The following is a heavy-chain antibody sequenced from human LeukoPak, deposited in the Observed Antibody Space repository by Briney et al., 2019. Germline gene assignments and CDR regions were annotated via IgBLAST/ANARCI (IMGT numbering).Heavy chain of an antibody. CDR3: AKAGIAVAGTRTNWFDP. J-gene: IGHJ5*02. V-gene: IGHV3-23*01. D-gene: IGHD6-19*01. CDR2: ISASGGIT. Sequence: PGGSLRLSCAASGYTLSSYAIRGVRQDPGKGLEWISPISASGGITYYADSVKGRFTISRDNSKNTLYLQMNSLRAEDTAVYYCAKAGIAVAGTRTNWFDPWGQGTLVTVSS. CDR1: GYTLSSYA.